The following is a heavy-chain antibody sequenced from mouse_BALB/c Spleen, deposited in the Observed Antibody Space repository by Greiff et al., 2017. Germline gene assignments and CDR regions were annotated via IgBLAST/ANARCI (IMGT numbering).Heavy chain of an antibody. J-gene: IGHJ2*01. V-gene: IGHV1-67*01. CDR2: ISTYYGNT. Sequence: QVQLQQSGPELVRPGVSVKISCKGSGYTFTDYAMHWVKQSHAKSLEWIGVISTYYGNTNYNQKFKGKATMTVDKSSSTAYMELARLTSEESAIYYCARVGNYMYYFDYWGQGTTLTVSS. CDR3: ARVGNYMYYFDY. CDR1: GYTFTDYA. D-gene: IGHD2-1*01.